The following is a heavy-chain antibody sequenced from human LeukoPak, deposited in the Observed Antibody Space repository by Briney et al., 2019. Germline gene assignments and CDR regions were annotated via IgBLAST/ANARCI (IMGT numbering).Heavy chain of an antibody. CDR2: IYHSGST. J-gene: IGHJ4*02. D-gene: IGHD5-12*01. Sequence: SETLSLTCTVSGGSISSGGYYWSWIRQPPGKGLEWIGYIYHSGSTYYNPSLKSRVTISVDRSKNQFSLKLSSVTAADTAVYYCASSVPALATYFDYWGQGTLVTVSS. CDR3: ASSVPALATYFDY. CDR1: GGSISSGGYY. V-gene: IGHV4-30-2*01.